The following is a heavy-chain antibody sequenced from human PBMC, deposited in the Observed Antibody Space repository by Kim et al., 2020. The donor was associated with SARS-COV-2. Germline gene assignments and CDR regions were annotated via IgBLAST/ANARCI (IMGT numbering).Heavy chain of an antibody. Sequence: GGSLRLSCAASGFTFSSYSMNWVRQAPGKGLEWVSYISSSSSTIYYADSVKGRFTISRDNAKNSLYLQMNSLRDEDTAVYYCARVLRLQWLGTGDYWGQGTLVTVSS. D-gene: IGHD6-19*01. CDR1: GFTFSSYS. CDR2: ISSSSSTI. J-gene: IGHJ4*02. CDR3: ARVLRLQWLGTGDY. V-gene: IGHV3-48*02.